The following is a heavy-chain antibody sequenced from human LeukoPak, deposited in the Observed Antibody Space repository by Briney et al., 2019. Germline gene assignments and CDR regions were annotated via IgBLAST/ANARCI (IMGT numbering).Heavy chain of an antibody. CDR1: GFSFSGHW. V-gene: IGHV3-74*03. J-gene: IGHJ4*02. D-gene: IGHD6-19*01. Sequence: GGSLRLSCVASGFSFSGHWMHWVRQAPGKGLVAVSRITPDGTDTAYADSVKGRFTISRDNSENTLYLQMNSLRAEDTAVYYCARDLQQWPFDYWGQGTLVTVSS. CDR2: ITPDGTDT. CDR3: ARDLQQWPFDY.